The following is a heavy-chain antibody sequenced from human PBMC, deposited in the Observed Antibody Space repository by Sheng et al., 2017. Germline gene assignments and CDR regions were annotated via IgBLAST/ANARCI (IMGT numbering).Heavy chain of an antibody. CDR1: GGTFSSYA. CDR2: IIPIFGTA. CDR3: ASFLGLNWDYYDSSGHTRPWAPFDY. D-gene: IGHD3-22*01. V-gene: IGHV1-69*05. J-gene: IGHJ4*02. Sequence: QVQLVQSGAEVKKPGSSVKVSCKASGGTFSSYAISWVRQAPGQGLEWMGGIIPIFGTANYAQKFQGRVTITTDESTSTAYMELSSLRSEDTAVYYCASFLGLNWDYYDSSGHTRPWAPFDYWGQGTLVTVSS.